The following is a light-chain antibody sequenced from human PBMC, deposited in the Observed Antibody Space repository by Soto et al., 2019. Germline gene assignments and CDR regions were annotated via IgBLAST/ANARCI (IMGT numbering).Light chain of an antibody. Sequence: QSVLTQPPSASSTPGQTVTISCSGSTSNIGTFYVYWYQHLPGTAPKLLIYLGDQRASGVSDRFSGSKSGTSASLAINGLRSDDEADYYWASCDDQQKGYVFGSGTKGTV. J-gene: IGLJ1*01. CDR3: ASCDDQQKGYV. CDR2: LGD. CDR1: TSNIGTFY. V-gene: IGLV1-47*02.